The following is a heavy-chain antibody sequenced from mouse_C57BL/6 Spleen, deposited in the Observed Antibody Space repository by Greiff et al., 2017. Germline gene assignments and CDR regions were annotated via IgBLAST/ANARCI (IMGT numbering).Heavy chain of an antibody. V-gene: IGHV3-6*01. CDR3: AREGPYYAMDY. Sequence: EVQLQESGPGLVKPSQSLSLSCSVTGYSITSGYYWNWIRQFPENKLEWMGYIGYDGSNNYNPSLKNRISITRDTSKNQFFLKLNSVTTEDTATYNCAREGPYYAMDYWGQGTSVTVSS. CDR1: GYSITSGYY. CDR2: IGYDGSN. J-gene: IGHJ4*01.